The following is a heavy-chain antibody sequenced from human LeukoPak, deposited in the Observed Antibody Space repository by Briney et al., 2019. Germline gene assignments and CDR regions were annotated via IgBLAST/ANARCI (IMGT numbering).Heavy chain of an antibody. J-gene: IGHJ5*02. D-gene: IGHD5-24*01. V-gene: IGHV1-46*01. CDR3: ARDISARDEAWWFDP. CDR2: VSPTGGST. Sequence: GASVKVPCKAFGYTFTNNFMHWVRQAPGQRPEWMGLVSPTGGSTAYAQKFQGRVTLTRDLSTSTDYLELSSLRSEDTAVYYCARDISARDEAWWFDPWGQGTLVTVSS. CDR1: GYTFTNNF.